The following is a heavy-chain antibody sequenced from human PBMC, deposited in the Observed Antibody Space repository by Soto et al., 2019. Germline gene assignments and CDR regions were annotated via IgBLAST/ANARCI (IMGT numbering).Heavy chain of an antibody. D-gene: IGHD3-10*01. Sequence: QLVESGGGLVKPGGSLRLSCVASGFPFSSFSLNWIRHAPGKGLEWVSAIGRVSTYIYYADSVRGRFTVSRDHDNNSVYLEMTGLTAEDWGFYYCARVTADSGSYQIDLWGQGTLVTFSS. CDR2: IGRVSTYI. CDR3: ARVTADSGSYQIDL. V-gene: IGHV3-21*02. J-gene: IGHJ4*02. CDR1: GFPFSSFS.